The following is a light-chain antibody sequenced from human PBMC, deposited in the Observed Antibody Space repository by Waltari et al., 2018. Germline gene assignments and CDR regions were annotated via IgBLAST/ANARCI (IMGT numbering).Light chain of an antibody. CDR2: AAS. CDR3: QQYRSHPRT. CDR1: QDLINA. J-gene: IGKJ1*01. V-gene: IGKV1-NL1*01. Sequence: DIQMTQSPSSLSASVGDRVTISCRASQDLINAVAWYQQRPGKAPKLLLYAASNLASAVPPRFSGGGSGTDYTLTISSLEPEDFATYYCQQYRSHPRTFGHGTNVEMK.